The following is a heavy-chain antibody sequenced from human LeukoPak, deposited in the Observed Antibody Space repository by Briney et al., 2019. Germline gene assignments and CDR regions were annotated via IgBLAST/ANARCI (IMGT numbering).Heavy chain of an antibody. J-gene: IGHJ4*02. CDR3: ARLAVWGSYRLFDY. CDR1: GFTVSSNY. CDR2: IYSGGST. D-gene: IGHD3-16*02. V-gene: IGHV3-53*01. Sequence: PGGSLRLSCAASGFTVSSNYMSWVRQAPGKGLEWVSVIYSGGSTYYADSVKGRFTISRDNSKNSLYLQMNSLRDEDTAVYYCARLAVWGSYRLFDYWGQGTLVTVSS.